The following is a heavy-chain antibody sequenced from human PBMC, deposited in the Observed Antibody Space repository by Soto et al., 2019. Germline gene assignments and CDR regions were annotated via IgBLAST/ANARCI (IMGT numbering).Heavy chain of an antibody. D-gene: IGHD6-13*01. V-gene: IGHV3-48*02. CDR3: ARGGAAGSRYNWCDP. CDR1: GFTFSSYS. J-gene: IGHJ5*02. Sequence: EVQLVESGGGLVQPGGSLRLSCAASGFTFSSYSMNWVRQAPGKGLEWVSYISSSSSTIYYADSVKGRFTISRDNAKNSLYLQMNSLRDEDTAVYYCARGGAAGSRYNWCDPWGQGTLVTVSS. CDR2: ISSSSSTI.